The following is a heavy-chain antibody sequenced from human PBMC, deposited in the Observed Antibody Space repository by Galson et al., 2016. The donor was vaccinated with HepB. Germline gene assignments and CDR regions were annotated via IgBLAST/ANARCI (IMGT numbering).Heavy chain of an antibody. Sequence: SVKVSCKASGYTFTGYYMHWVRQAPGQGLEWMGWINPNSSGTKYAQKFQGWVTMTRDTSISTAYMELSRLRSDDTAVYYCATIGGPSGYFDYWGQGTLVTVSS. J-gene: IGHJ4*02. CDR2: INPNSSGT. D-gene: IGHD3-16*01. CDR1: GYTFTGYY. V-gene: IGHV1-2*04. CDR3: ATIGGPSGYFDY.